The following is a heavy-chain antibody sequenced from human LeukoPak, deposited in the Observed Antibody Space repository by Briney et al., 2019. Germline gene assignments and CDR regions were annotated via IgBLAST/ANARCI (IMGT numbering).Heavy chain of an antibody. Sequence: SETLSLTCAVSGASIASHSWWSWVRQPPGKGLEWIGEVYHSGGANYKPSLKSRVTISVDTSRNHFSLKLSSVTAADTAVYYCARHTLRGVPDYWGQGTLVTVSS. V-gene: IGHV4/OR15-8*01. CDR1: GASIASHSW. D-gene: IGHD3-10*01. CDR2: VYHSGGA. CDR3: ARHTLRGVPDY. J-gene: IGHJ4*02.